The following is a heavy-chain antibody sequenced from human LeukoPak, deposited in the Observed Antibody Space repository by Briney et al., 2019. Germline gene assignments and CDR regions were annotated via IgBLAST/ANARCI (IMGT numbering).Heavy chain of an antibody. V-gene: IGHV4-34*01. D-gene: IGHD6-19*01. J-gene: IGHJ5*02. CDR3: ARAASIAVAGTGNWFDP. Sequence: PSETLSLTCAVYGGSFSGYYWSWIRQPPGKGLEWIGEINHSGSTNYNPSLKSRVTISVDTSKNQFSLKLSSVTAADTAVYCCARAASIAVAGTGNWFDPWGQGTLVTVSS. CDR2: INHSGST. CDR1: GGSFSGYY.